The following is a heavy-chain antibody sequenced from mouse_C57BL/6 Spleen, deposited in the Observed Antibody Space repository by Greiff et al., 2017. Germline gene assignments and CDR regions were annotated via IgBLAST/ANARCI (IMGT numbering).Heavy chain of an antibody. V-gene: IGHV1-26*01. CDR2: INPNNGGT. CDR1: GYTFTDYY. Sequence: VQLQQSGPELVKPGASVKISCKASGYTFTDYYMNWVKQSHGKSLEWSGDINPNNGGTSYNQKFKGKATLTVDKSSSTAYMELRSLTSEDSAVYYCARSDGYPDYFDYWGQGTTLTVSS. D-gene: IGHD2-3*01. CDR3: ARSDGYPDYFDY. J-gene: IGHJ2*01.